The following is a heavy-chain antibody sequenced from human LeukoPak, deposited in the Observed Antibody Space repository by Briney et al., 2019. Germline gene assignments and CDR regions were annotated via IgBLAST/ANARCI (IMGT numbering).Heavy chain of an antibody. Sequence: GGSLRLSCAASGFTFSTYAMTWVRQAPGKGLEWVANIRHDGNAKNYVPSVRGRFTISRDNAKNSLYLQMNSLTVEDTAVYYCATSHDSAGNDWGQGTLVTVSS. V-gene: IGHV3-7*01. D-gene: IGHD2-15*01. CDR3: ATSHDSAGND. J-gene: IGHJ4*02. CDR1: GFTFSTYA. CDR2: IRHDGNAK.